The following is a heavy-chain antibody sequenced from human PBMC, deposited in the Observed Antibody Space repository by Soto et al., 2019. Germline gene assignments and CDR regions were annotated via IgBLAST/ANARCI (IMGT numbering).Heavy chain of an antibody. CDR2: IIPIFVTA. CDR3: ARHSYGTANYYCHGMCV. CDR1: GGTFSSYG. V-gene: IGHV1-69*12. Sequence: QVQLVQSGAEVKKPGSSVKVSCKASGGTFSSYGISWVRQAPGQGLAWMGGIIPIFVTADYAQEFQGRVTSTADESPSKAYMPRRRLRSEDTAVYFWARHSYGTANYYCHGMCVWGQRTTVTVSS. D-gene: IGHD5-18*01. J-gene: IGHJ6*02.